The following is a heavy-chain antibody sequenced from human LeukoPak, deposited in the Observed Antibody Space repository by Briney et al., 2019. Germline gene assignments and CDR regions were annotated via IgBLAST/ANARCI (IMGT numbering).Heavy chain of an antibody. CDR2: IYYTGKT. J-gene: IGHJ4*02. D-gene: IGHD6-13*01. Sequence: SETLSLTCTVSGDSVSNGNYYWSWLRQPPGKALEWIGYIYYTGKTYYNPSLEGRVTILVDTSKNQFSLKLSSVTAADTAVYYCARGVDSSSWAPSFDYWGQGTLVTVSS. CDR3: ARGVDSSSWAPSFDY. V-gene: IGHV4-61*01. CDR1: GDSVSNGNYY.